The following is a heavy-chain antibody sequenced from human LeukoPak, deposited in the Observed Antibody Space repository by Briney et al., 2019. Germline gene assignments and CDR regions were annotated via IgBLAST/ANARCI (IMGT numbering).Heavy chain of an antibody. Sequence: SETLSLTCTVSGGSISGSYWDWIRQPPGKGLEWIGYIYYSGSTNYNPSLKSRVTISVDTSKNQFSLKLSSVTAADTAVYYCARHQRGNSDAFDIWGQGTMVTVSS. CDR2: IYYSGST. D-gene: IGHD4-23*01. V-gene: IGHV4-59*01. CDR1: GGSISGSY. CDR3: ARHQRGNSDAFDI. J-gene: IGHJ3*02.